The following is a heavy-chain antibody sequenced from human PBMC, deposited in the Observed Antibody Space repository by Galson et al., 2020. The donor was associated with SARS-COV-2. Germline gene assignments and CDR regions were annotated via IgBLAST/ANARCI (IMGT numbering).Heavy chain of an antibody. CDR2: IYYSGST. Sequence: SETLSLTCTVSGGSITSSSYYWGWIRQPPGKGLEWIGSIYYSGSTYYNPSLKSRVTISVDTSKNQFSLKLSSVTAADTAVYYCARHRRLGIGVASGYYFDYWGQGTLVTVSS. CDR1: GGSITSSSYY. J-gene: IGHJ4*02. D-gene: IGHD3-22*01. CDR3: ARHRRLGIGVASGYYFDY. V-gene: IGHV4-39*01.